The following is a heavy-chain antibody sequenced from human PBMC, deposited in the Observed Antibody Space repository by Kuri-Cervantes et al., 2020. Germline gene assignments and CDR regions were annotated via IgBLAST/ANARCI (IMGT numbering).Heavy chain of an antibody. D-gene: IGHD3-3*01. J-gene: IGHJ3*02. V-gene: IGHV1-8*01. Sequence: ASVKVSCKASGYTFTSYDISWVRQATGQGLEWLGWMNPNSGNTGYAQKFQGRVTMTRNTSISTAYMELSSLRSEDTAVYYCARGRGVKYDFWSGYHDDAFDIWGQGTMVTVSS. CDR1: GYTFTSYD. CDR2: MNPNSGNT. CDR3: ARGRGVKYDFWSGYHDDAFDI.